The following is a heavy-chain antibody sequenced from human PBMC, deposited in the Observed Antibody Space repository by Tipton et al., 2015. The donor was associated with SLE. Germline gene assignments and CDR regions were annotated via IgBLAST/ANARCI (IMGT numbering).Heavy chain of an antibody. CDR3: TRVVQYGPRYYYYYYMDV. D-gene: IGHD4-11*01. V-gene: IGHV3-64*01. CDR2: ISHNGGTT. CDR1: GFTFSNYA. Sequence: SLRLSCAASGFTFSNYAMHWVRQTPGKGLEYVSAISHNGGTTYYANSVKGRFTISRDNSKNMVYLLMGSLRPEDMAVYFCTRVVQYGPRYYYYYYMDVWGTGTTVTVSS. J-gene: IGHJ6*03.